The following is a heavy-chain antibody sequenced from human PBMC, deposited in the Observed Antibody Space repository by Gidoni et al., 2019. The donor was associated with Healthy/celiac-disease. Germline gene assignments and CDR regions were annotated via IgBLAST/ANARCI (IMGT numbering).Heavy chain of an antibody. CDR3: ARDKQWLVQNDY. Sequence: QVQLVESGGGVVQPGRSLRLSCAASGFTFSSYAMHWVRQAPGKGLEWVAVISYDGSNKYYADSVKGRFTISRDNSKNTLYLQMNSLRAEDTAVYYCARDKQWLVQNDYWGQGTLVTVSS. V-gene: IGHV3-30-3*01. CDR1: GFTFSSYA. D-gene: IGHD6-19*01. J-gene: IGHJ4*02. CDR2: ISYDGSNK.